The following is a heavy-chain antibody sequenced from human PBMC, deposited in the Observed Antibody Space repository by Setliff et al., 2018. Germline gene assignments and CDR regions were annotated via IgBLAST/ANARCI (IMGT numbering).Heavy chain of an antibody. CDR3: AREEEADDFDV. V-gene: IGHV7-4-1*02. CDR1: GGTFSSYA. CDR2: INTYTGNP. J-gene: IGHJ3*01. Sequence: ASVKVSCKASGGTFSSYANSWVRQAPGQVLEWMGWINTYTGNPTYAPGFTGRLDFSLDTSVSTAYLQITSLKAEDTAMYYCAREEEADDFDVWGQGTMVTVSS.